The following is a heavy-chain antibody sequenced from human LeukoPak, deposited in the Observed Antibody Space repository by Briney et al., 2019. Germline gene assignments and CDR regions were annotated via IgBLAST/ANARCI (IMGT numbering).Heavy chain of an antibody. V-gene: IGHV3-21*01. CDR3: ARDCSGGSCYHAFDI. J-gene: IGHJ3*02. CDR1: GFTFSSYS. D-gene: IGHD2-15*01. CDR2: ISSSSSYI. Sequence: PGGSLRLSCVASGFTFSSYSMNWVRQAPGKGLEWVSSISSSSSYIYYADSVKGRFTISRDNAKNSLYLQMNSLRAEDTAVYYCARDCSGGSCYHAFDIWGQGTMVTVSS.